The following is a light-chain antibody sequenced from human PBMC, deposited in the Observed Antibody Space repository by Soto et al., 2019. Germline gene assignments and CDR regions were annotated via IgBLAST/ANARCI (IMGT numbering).Light chain of an antibody. CDR3: QQYSDYSPRT. V-gene: IGKV1-5*01. Sequence: EIQMTQSPSTLSASVGDRFTMTCRVSQSINNWLAWYRQKPGKAPNLLISDSSDLQSGVPSRFSGSGSGTEFTLTISSLQPDDFATYYCQQYSDYSPRTFAQGTKVDI. CDR2: DSS. CDR1: QSINNW. J-gene: IGKJ1*01.